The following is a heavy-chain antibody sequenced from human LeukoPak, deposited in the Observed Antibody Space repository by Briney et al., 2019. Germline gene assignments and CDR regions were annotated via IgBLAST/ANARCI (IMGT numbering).Heavy chain of an antibody. CDR2: ISSSSSYI. Sequence: GGSLRLSCAASGFTFSSYSMNWVRQAPGKGLEWVSSISSSSSYIYYADSVKGRFTISRDNAKNSLYLQMNSLRAEDTAVYYCARDNPTSNYYDSSGRYRGDYWGQGTLVTVSS. CDR1: GFTFSSYS. J-gene: IGHJ4*02. CDR3: ARDNPTSNYYDSSGRYRGDY. V-gene: IGHV3-21*01. D-gene: IGHD3-22*01.